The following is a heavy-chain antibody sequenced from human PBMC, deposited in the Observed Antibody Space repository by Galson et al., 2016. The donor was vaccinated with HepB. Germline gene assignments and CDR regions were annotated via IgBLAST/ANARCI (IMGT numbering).Heavy chain of an antibody. J-gene: IGHJ5*02. CDR1: GFTLSSYA. Sequence: SLRLSCATSGFTLSSYAVNWVRQAPGKGLEWVAIISYDANYKYYADSVKGRFTISRDNSKNTLSLQMNSLGAEDTATYSCARSYYYGSGSNWFDPWGQGTLFTVSS. CDR2: ISYDANYK. V-gene: IGHV3-30-3*01. CDR3: ARSYYYGSGSNWFDP. D-gene: IGHD3-10*01.